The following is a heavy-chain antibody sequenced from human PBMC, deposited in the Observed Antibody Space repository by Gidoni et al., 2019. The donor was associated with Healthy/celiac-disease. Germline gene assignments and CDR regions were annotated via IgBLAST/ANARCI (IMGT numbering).Heavy chain of an antibody. Sequence: EVQLLESGGGLVPPGGSLRLSCAASGFTFSSYAMIWVRQAPGKGLEWVSAISGSGGSTYYADSVKGRFTISRDNSKNTLYLQMNSLRAEDTAVYYCAKVPGERLLWFGELSDYWGQGTLVTVSS. CDR1: GFTFSSYA. J-gene: IGHJ4*02. D-gene: IGHD3-10*01. CDR3: AKVPGERLLWFGELSDY. V-gene: IGHV3-23*01. CDR2: ISGSGGST.